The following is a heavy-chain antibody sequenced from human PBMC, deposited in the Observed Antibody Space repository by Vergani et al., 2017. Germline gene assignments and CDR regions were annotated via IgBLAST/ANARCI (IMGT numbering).Heavy chain of an antibody. J-gene: IGHJ1*01. CDR1: GFTSSYYG. V-gene: IGHV3-30*03. D-gene: IGHD2-21*02. CDR2: IAYDGTQK. CDR3: ATRGSDTPDCQIGYFGE. Sequence: QVHLVESGGGVVQPGRSLRLSCVVSGFTSSYYGMHWVRQAPGKGREWVAVIAYDGTQKFYADSVKGRFTISRDNSKSTLYLQMNSLRTEDTAVYYCATRGSDTPDCQIGYFGEWGQGTLVTVSS.